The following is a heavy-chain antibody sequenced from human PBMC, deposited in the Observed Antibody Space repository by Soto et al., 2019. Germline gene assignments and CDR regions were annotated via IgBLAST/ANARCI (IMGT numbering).Heavy chain of an antibody. J-gene: IGHJ4*02. CDR3: ATEIDGTTVTSLDY. D-gene: IGHD4-17*01. CDR2: INADNGNT. Sequence: AASVKVSCKASGYTFSGIVIHWVRQAPGQRLEWMGWINADNGNTKYSQKFQGRVTITRDTSASTAYMELSSLRSEDTTVYYCATEIDGTTVTSLDYWGQGTLVTVSS. CDR1: GYTFSGIV. V-gene: IGHV1-3*01.